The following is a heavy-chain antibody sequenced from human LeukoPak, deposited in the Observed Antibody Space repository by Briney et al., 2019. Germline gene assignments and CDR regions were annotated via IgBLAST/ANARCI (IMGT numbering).Heavy chain of an antibody. CDR2: ISSSSSYI. CDR1: GFTFSSYS. J-gene: IGHJ4*02. Sequence: GGSLRLSCAASGFTFSSYSMNWVRQAPGKGLEWVSSISSSSSYIYYADSVKGRFTISRDNPKNSLYLQMNSLRAEDTAVYYCARDKDGLADYWGQGTLVTVSS. V-gene: IGHV3-21*01. D-gene: IGHD6-19*01. CDR3: ARDKDGLADY.